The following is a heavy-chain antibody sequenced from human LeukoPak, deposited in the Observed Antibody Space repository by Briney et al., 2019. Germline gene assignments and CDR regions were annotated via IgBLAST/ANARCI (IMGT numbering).Heavy chain of an antibody. CDR2: IYYSGST. CDR1: GYSISSGYY. D-gene: IGHD6-19*01. CDR3: ARHVRDSSGWWGRLRYNWFDP. Sequence: SETLSLTCAVSGYSISSGYYWGWIRQPPGKGLEWIGSIYYSGSTYYNPSLKSRVTISVDTSKNQFSLKLSSVTAADTAVYYCARHVRDSSGWWGRLRYNWFDPWGQGTLVTVSS. V-gene: IGHV4-38-2*01. J-gene: IGHJ5*02.